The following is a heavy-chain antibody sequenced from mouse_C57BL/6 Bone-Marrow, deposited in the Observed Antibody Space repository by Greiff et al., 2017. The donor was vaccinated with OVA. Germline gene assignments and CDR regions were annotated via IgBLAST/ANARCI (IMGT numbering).Heavy chain of an antibody. CDR1: GFNIKDDY. Sequence: EVQLQQSGAELVRPGASVKLSCTASGFNIKDDYMHWVKQRPEQGLEWIGWIDPENGDTEYASKFQGKATITADTSSNTAYLQLSSLTSEDTAVYYCTRTLPWFAYWGQGTLVTVSA. CDR3: TRTLPWFAY. V-gene: IGHV14-4*01. CDR2: IDPENGDT. J-gene: IGHJ3*01.